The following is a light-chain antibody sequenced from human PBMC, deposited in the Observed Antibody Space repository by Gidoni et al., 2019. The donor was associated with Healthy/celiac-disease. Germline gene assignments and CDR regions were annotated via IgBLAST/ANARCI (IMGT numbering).Light chain of an antibody. CDR3: QAWDSSTGV. Sequence: SYELTQPPSVSVSPGQTASITCSGDTLGDKYACWYQQKPGQSPVLVIDQYSKRPSGIPERFSGSNSGNTATLTISGTQAMDEADYYCQAWDSSTGVFGTGTKVTVL. CDR2: QYS. CDR1: TLGDKY. J-gene: IGLJ1*01. V-gene: IGLV3-1*01.